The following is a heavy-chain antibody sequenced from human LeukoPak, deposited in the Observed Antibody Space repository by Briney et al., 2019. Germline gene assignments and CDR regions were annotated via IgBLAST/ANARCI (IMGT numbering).Heavy chain of an antibody. Sequence: PSETLSLTCAVSGGSISSSHWWNWVRQPPGKGLEWIGEIYHSGSTNYNPSLKSRVTISVDNSKNQFSLKLSSVTAADTAVYYCARDTPYYYYMDVWGKGTTVTVSS. CDR2: IYHSGST. CDR1: GGSISSSHW. V-gene: IGHV4-4*02. CDR3: ARDTPYYYYMDV. J-gene: IGHJ6*03.